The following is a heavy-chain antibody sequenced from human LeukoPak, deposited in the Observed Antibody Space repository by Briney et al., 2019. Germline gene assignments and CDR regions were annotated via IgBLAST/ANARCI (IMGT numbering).Heavy chain of an antibody. Sequence: GGSLRLSCTASGFMFSSFAIHWVRQAPGKGPEWGAVITYDGRSTYYADSVKGRFTISRDNSKNTLYLQMNSLRAEDTAVYYCARIVATQYYYYMDVWGKGTTVTVSS. D-gene: IGHD5-12*01. CDR1: GFMFSSFA. CDR3: ARIVATQYYYYMDV. J-gene: IGHJ6*03. CDR2: ITYDGRST. V-gene: IGHV3-30*14.